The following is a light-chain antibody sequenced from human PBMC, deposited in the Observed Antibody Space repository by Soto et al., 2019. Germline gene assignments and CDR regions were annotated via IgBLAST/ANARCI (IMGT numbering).Light chain of an antibody. CDR3: GSWDSSLSAYV. Sequence: QSVMTQPPSVSASPGQKVTISCSGSSSNIGGNSVSWYQQLPGTAPKLLIYDDNKRPSGIPDRFSASKSGTSATLCITVFRTGDEADYYCGSWDSSLSAYVFGTGTKLTVL. J-gene: IGLJ1*01. V-gene: IGLV1-51*01. CDR1: SSNIGGNS. CDR2: DDN.